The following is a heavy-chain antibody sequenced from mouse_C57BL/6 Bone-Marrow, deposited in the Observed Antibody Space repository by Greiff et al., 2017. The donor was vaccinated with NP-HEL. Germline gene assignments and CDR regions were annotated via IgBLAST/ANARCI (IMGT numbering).Heavy chain of an antibody. D-gene: IGHD1-1*01. Sequence: EVQLQQSGPELVKPGASVKISCKASGYSFTGYYMNWVKQSPEKSLEWIGEINPSTGGTTYNQKFKAKATLTVDKSSSTAYMQLKSLTSEDSAVYYCARKRRIYYYSYWYFDVWGTGTTVTVSS. CDR1: GYSFTGYY. CDR3: ARKRRIYYYSYWYFDV. J-gene: IGHJ1*03. CDR2: INPSTGGT. V-gene: IGHV1-42*01.